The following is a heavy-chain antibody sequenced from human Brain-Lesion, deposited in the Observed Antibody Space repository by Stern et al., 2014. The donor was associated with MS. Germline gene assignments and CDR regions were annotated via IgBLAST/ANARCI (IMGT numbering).Heavy chain of an antibody. D-gene: IGHD2-2*01. CDR1: GGSISSGGYY. CDR2: ILNRGSA. V-gene: IGHV4-61*02. Sequence: QVQLQQSGPGLVKPSPTLSLSCTVSGGSISSGGYYWSWLRQPDGQGLEWIVRILNRGSASYNPSHNGRVPISIDPSKSQFCRRLNSMTAADTAVYYCARGRVVPGFQYYATDVWGQGTTVIDSS. J-gene: IGHJ6*02. CDR3: ARGRVVPGFQYYATDV.